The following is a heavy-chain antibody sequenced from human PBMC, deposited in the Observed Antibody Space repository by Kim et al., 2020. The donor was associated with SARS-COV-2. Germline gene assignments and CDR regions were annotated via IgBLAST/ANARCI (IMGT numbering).Heavy chain of an antibody. V-gene: IGHV3-23*01. CDR3: AKVAIAADDY. D-gene: IGHD6-13*01. CDR2: T. Sequence: TNYADSVKGRFTISRDNSKNTLYLQMNSLRAEDTAVYYCAKVAIAADDYWGQGTLVTVSS. J-gene: IGHJ4*02.